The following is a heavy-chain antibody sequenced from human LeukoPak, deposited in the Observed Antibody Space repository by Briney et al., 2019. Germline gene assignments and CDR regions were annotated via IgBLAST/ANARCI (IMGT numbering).Heavy chain of an antibody. CDR1: GGSISSGDYY. CDR3: ARAKSCSSTSCYTFNWYFDL. J-gene: IGHJ2*01. V-gene: IGHV4-30-4*08. Sequence: PSQTLSLTCTVSGGSISSGDYYWSWIRQPPGKGLEWIGYIYYSGSTYYNPSLKSRVTISVDTSKNQFSLKLSSVTAADTAVYYCARAKSCSSTSCYTFNWYFDLWGRGTLATVSS. D-gene: IGHD2-2*02. CDR2: IYYSGST.